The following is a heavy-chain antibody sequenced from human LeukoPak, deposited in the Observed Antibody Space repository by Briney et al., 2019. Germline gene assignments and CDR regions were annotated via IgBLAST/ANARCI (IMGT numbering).Heavy chain of an antibody. CDR3: AKDIATVVLHYFDY. CDR1: GFTFSSYA. D-gene: IGHD4-23*01. J-gene: IGHJ4*02. V-gene: IGHV3-23*01. CDR2: ISGSGGST. Sequence: SRGSLRLSCAASGFTFSSYAMSWVRQAPGKGLEWVSAISGSGGSTYYADSVKGRFTISRDNSKNTLYLQMNSLRAEDTAVYYCAKDIATVVLHYFDYWGQGTLVTVSS.